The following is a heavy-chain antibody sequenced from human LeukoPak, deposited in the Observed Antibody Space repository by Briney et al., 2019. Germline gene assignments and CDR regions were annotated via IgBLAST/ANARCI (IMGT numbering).Heavy chain of an antibody. V-gene: IGHV4-30-2*01. CDR2: ISHSGNT. CDR1: GDSISSGAYS. CDR3: ARQIYTGGYFDY. Sequence: TPSQTLSLTCAVSGDSISSGAYSWSWIRQPPGKGLEWIGYISHSGNTYYNPSLKSRVTMSVDRSNNQFSLKLSSVTAADTAVYYCARQIYTGGYFDYWGQGTLVTVSS. D-gene: IGHD1-14*01. J-gene: IGHJ4*02.